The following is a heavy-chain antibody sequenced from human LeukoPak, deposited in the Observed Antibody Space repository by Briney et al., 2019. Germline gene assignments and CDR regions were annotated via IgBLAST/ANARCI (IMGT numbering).Heavy chain of an antibody. D-gene: IGHD3-16*02. J-gene: IGHJ4*02. CDR2: ISGSGGST. Sequence: GGSLRLSCAASGFTFSSYGMSWVRQAPGKGLEWVSAISGSGGSTYCADSVKGRFTISRDNSKNTLYLQMNSLRAEDTAVYYCAKDAHDYVWGSYLVYFDYWGQGTQVTVSS. CDR3: AKDAHDYVWGSYLVYFDY. V-gene: IGHV3-23*01. CDR1: GFTFSSYG.